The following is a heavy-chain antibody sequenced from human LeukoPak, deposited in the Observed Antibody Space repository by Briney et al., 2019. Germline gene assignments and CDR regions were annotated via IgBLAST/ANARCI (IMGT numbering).Heavy chain of an antibody. V-gene: IGHV3-23*01. Sequence: GGSLRLSCAASGFTFSSYAMSWVRQAPGKGLEWVSAISGSGGSTYYADSVKGRFTISRDNSKNTLYLQMNSLRAEDTAVYYCAKAPSSRVTTEDYYYYYGMDVWGQGTTVTVSS. J-gene: IGHJ6*02. CDR3: AKAPSSRVTTEDYYYYYGMDV. CDR1: GFTFSSYA. D-gene: IGHD4-11*01. CDR2: ISGSGGST.